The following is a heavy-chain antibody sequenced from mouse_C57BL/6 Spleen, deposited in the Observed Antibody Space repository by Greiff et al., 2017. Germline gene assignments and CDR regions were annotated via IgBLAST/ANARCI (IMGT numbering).Heavy chain of an antibody. CDR2: IDPSDSYT. Sequence: QVQLQQPGAELVRPGTSVKLSCKASGYTFTSYWMHWVKQRPGQGLEWIGVIDPSDSYTNYNQKFKGKATLTVDTSSSTAYMQLSSLTSEDSAVYYCASDGSFDYWGQGTTLTVSS. V-gene: IGHV1-59*01. CDR1: GYTFTSYW. CDR3: ASDGSFDY. J-gene: IGHJ2*01. D-gene: IGHD2-3*01.